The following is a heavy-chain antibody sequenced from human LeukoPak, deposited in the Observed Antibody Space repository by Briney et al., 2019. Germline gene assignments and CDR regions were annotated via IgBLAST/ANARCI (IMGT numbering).Heavy chain of an antibody. J-gene: IGHJ6*02. V-gene: IGHV4-39*01. CDR1: GGSISSSSYY. Sequence: SETLSLTCTVSGGSISSSSYYWGWIRQPPGKGLEWIGSIYYSGSTYYNPSLKSRVTISVDTSKSQFSLKLSSVTAADTAVYYCAFYGDGGRDYYYYGMDVWGQGTTVTVSS. CDR2: IYYSGST. D-gene: IGHD4-17*01. CDR3: AFYGDGGRDYYYYGMDV.